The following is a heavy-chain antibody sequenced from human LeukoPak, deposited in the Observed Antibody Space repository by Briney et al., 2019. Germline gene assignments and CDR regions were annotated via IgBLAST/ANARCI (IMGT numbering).Heavy chain of an antibody. J-gene: IGHJ5*02. V-gene: IGHV4-59*01. D-gene: IGHD3-22*01. CDR1: GDSISSYY. CDR2: IYYSGST. CDR3: ARGVYYDTSDNWFDP. Sequence: SETLSLTCTVSGDSISSYYWSWIRQPPGKGLEWIGYIYYSGSTNYNPSLKSRVTISVDTSKNQFSLKLSSVTAADTAVYYCARGVYYDTSDNWFDPWGQGTLVTVSS.